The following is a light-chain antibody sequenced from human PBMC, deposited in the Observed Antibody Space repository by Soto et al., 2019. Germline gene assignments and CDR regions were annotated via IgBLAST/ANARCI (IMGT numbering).Light chain of an antibody. Sequence: QSVLTQPPSVSGAPGQRVTISCTGSSSNIGAGYDVHWYQQLPGTAPKLLIYGHSNRPSGVPDRFSGSKSSTSASLAITGLQAEDEADYYCQSFDSSLSGSVFGGGTKLTVL. CDR3: QSFDSSLSGSV. CDR1: SSNIGAGYD. V-gene: IGLV1-40*01. CDR2: GHS. J-gene: IGLJ2*01.